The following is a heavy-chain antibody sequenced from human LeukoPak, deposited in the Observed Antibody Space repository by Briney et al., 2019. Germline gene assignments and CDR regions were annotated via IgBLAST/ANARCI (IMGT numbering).Heavy chain of an antibody. V-gene: IGHV3-21*01. CDR2: ISSSSSYI. J-gene: IGHJ4*02. Sequence: GGSLRLSCAASGFTFSSYSMNWVRQATGKGLEWVSSISSSSSYIYYAHSVKGRFNISRDNAKNSLYLQMNSLGAEDTAVYYCARDMVVPAASPWYFDYWGQGTLVTVSS. CDR3: ARDMVVPAASPWYFDY. D-gene: IGHD2-2*01. CDR1: GFTFSSYS.